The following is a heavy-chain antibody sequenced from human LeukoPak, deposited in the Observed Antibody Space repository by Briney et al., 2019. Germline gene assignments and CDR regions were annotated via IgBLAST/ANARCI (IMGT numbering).Heavy chain of an antibody. V-gene: IGHV4-59*01. CDR2: IYYGGKT. Sequence: SETLSLTCTVSGGSISSYYWTWIRQPPGKGLEWIGYIYYGGKTDHNPSLKSRVTISVDTSKNHFSLKLSSVTAADTAVYFCARQSPTYCSGGSCYFYYGMDVWGQGTTVTVSS. J-gene: IGHJ6*02. CDR3: ARQSPTYCSGGSCYFYYGMDV. D-gene: IGHD2-15*01. CDR1: GGSISSYY.